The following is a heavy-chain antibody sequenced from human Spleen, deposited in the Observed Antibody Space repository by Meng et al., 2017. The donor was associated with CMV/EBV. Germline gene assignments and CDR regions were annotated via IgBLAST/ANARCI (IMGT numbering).Heavy chain of an antibody. CDR3: ARIVAVAGIFDY. CDR1: GGSISSSHW. V-gene: IGHV4-4*01. J-gene: IGHJ4*02. CDR2: IYHTGNT. Sequence: CGVSGGSISSSHWWIWIRQPPGKGLEWIGEIYHTGNTNYNPSLKSRVSMSVDNSKNQFSLKLNSVTAADTAVYFCARIVAVAGIFDYWGQGALVTVSS. D-gene: IGHD6-19*01.